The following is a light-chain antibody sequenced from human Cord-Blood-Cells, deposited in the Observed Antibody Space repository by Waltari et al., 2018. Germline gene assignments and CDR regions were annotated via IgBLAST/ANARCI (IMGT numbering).Light chain of an antibody. CDR3: CSYAGSYTFVV. CDR1: SSDVGGYNY. Sequence: QSALTQPRSVSGSPGQSVTISCTGTSSDVGGYNYVSWYQQHPGKAPKLMIYDVSKRPSGGPDRFSGSKSGNTASLTISGLQAEDGADYYCCSYAGSYTFVVFGGGTKLTVL. J-gene: IGLJ2*01. V-gene: IGLV2-11*01. CDR2: DVS.